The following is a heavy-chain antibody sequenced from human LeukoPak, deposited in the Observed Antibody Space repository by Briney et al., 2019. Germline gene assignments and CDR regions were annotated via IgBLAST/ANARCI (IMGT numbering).Heavy chain of an antibody. J-gene: IGHJ6*03. Sequence: GESLSLSCAASGFTFSTSTMNWVRRAPGKGLEWVSSISSTSDYIYYADSVRGRFTISRDNAKNSLYLQMNSLRAEDTAVYYCAREVPATISYYYYYMDVWGKGTTVTVSS. CDR1: GFTFSTST. CDR3: AREVPATISYYYYYMDV. D-gene: IGHD2-2*01. V-gene: IGHV3-21*01. CDR2: ISSTSDYI.